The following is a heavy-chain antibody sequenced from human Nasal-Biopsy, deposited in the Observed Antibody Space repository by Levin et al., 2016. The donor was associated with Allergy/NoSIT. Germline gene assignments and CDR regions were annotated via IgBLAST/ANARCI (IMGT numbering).Heavy chain of an antibody. CDR2: VIPVFGRR. D-gene: IGHD6-6*01. Sequence: SVKVSCKASGDTFGRFAISWVRQAPGQGLEWMGGVIPVFGRRNYAQNFQGRVTIIADESANTAYMELSSLRSEDTAVYYCARAPYRVAPRENYYHYMDVWGKGTTVTVSS. J-gene: IGHJ6*03. V-gene: IGHV1-69*13. CDR3: ARAPYRVAPRENYYHYMDV. CDR1: GDTFGRFA.